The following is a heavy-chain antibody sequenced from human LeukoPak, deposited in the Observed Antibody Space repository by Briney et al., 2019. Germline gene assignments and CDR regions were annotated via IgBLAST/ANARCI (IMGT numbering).Heavy chain of an antibody. CDR2: ISGSGSHT. CDR1: GFTFSDYY. CDR3: ARPSRPYRSSEYFQH. J-gene: IGHJ1*01. Sequence: GGSLRLSRAASGFTFSDYYMSWIRQAPGKGLEWVSYISGSGSHTTYADSVKGRLTISRDNAKNSLYLQMNSLRAEDTAVYYCARPSRPYRSSEYFQHWGQGTLVIVSS. V-gene: IGHV3-11*06. D-gene: IGHD6-13*01.